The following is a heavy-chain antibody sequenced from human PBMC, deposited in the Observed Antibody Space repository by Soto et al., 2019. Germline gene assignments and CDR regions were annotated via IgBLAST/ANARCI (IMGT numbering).Heavy chain of an antibody. Sequence: SETLSLTCSVSGGSISSSSYSWGWIRQPPGKGLEWIGTIYYSGSTHYNPSLEGRVAISADTPNNQLSLRLSSVTAADTAVYYCGRHPGLCGRPTCFAYYSVEVWGQGPTVT. CDR3: GRHPGLCGRPTCFAYYSVEV. J-gene: IGHJ6*02. CDR2: IYYSGST. CDR1: GGSISSSSYS. V-gene: IGHV4-39*01. D-gene: IGHD2-2*01.